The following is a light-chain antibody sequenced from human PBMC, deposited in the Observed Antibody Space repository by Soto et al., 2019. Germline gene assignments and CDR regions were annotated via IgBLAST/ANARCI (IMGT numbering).Light chain of an antibody. J-gene: IGKJ1*01. V-gene: IGKV1-27*01. CDR1: RDISTW. CDR2: AAS. CDR3: QKYNSAPRK. Sequence: IQMTQSPSSGAASVGDGGTITCQASRDISTWVAWCQQKPGKVPKLLIYAASTLQSGVPSRFSGSGSGTDFTLTISSLQPEDVATYYCQKYNSAPRKFGQGNKVDIK.